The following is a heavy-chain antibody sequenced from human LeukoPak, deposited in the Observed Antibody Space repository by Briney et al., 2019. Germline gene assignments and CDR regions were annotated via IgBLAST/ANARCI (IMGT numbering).Heavy chain of an antibody. CDR1: GFTFSKYG. Sequence: GGSLRLSCAASGFTFSKYGMTWVRQAPGKGLEWVASIKKDGSQIYYVDSVRGRFTISRYNAKNSLFLQMNRLRAEDTAVYYCARAAKWGQGTLATVSS. V-gene: IGHV3-7*01. CDR3: ARAAK. CDR2: IKKDGSQI. J-gene: IGHJ4*02. D-gene: IGHD4/OR15-4a*01.